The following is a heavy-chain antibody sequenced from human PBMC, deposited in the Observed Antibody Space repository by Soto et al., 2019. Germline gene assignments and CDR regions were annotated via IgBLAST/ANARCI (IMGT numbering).Heavy chain of an antibody. CDR2: IIPIFGTA. Sequence: EASVKVSCKASGYTFTSYDMHWVRQAPGQGLEWMGGIIPIFGTANYAQKFQGRVTITADESTSTAYMELSSLRSEDTAVYYCARGIAAAAARGMDVWGQGTTVTVSS. V-gene: IGHV1-69*13. CDR1: GYTFTSYD. CDR3: ARGIAAAAARGMDV. J-gene: IGHJ6*02. D-gene: IGHD6-13*01.